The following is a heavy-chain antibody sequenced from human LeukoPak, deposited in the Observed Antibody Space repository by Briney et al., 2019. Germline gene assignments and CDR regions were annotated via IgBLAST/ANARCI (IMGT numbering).Heavy chain of an antibody. CDR3: GREMVGNARHLPAF. Sequence: GASVKVSCKASGYSFTSHAINWVRQAPGQGLEWMGWINTNTGNPTYAQGFTGRFVFSLDTSVSTAYLQISSLKAEDTAVYYCGREMVGNARHLPAFWGQGTLVTVSS. D-gene: IGHD1-14*01. CDR2: INTNTGNP. CDR1: GYSFTSHA. J-gene: IGHJ4*02. V-gene: IGHV7-4-1*02.